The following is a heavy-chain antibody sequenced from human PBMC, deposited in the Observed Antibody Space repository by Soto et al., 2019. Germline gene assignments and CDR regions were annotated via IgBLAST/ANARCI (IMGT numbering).Heavy chain of an antibody. CDR3: AVLLVRGIDAFDI. CDR2: ISSSSSYI. V-gene: IGHV3-21*01. D-gene: IGHD3-10*01. CDR1: GFTFSSYG. Sequence: GGSLRLSCAASGFTFSSYGMNWVRQAPGKGLEWVSSISSSSSYIYYADSVKGRFTISRDNAKNSLYLQMNSLRAEDTAVYYCAVLLVRGIDAFDIWGQGTMVTVSS. J-gene: IGHJ3*02.